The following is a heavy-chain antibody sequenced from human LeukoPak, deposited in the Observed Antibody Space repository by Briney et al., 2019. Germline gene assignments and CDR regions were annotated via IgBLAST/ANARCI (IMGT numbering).Heavy chain of an antibody. CDR2: IYYTGST. D-gene: IGHD3-10*01. Sequence: PSETLSLTCTVSGVSISSGTYYWSWIRQPPGKGLEWIGFIYYTGSTNYSPSLKSRVTISVDASKNQFSLRLTSVTAADTAVYYCARDRRFGESNYWGQGTLVTVSS. V-gene: IGHV4-61*01. J-gene: IGHJ4*02. CDR3: ARDRRFGESNY. CDR1: GVSISSGTYY.